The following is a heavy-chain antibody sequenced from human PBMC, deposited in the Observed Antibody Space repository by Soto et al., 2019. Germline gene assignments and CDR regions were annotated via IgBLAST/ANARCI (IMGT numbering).Heavy chain of an antibody. V-gene: IGHV2-70*01. CDR3: ARIRKTRGSGWYYFDY. Sequence: SGPTLVNPTQTLTLTCTSPGSPLSSSGMCVSWIRQPPGKALEWLALIDWDDDKYYSTSLKTRLTISKDTSKNQVVLTMTNMDPVDTATYYCARIRKTRGSGWYYFDYWGQGNLVTVT. CDR1: GSPLSSSGMC. J-gene: IGHJ4*02. D-gene: IGHD6-19*01. CDR2: IDWDDDK.